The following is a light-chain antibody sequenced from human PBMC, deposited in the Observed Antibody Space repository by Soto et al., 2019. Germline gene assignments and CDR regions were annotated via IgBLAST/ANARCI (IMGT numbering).Light chain of an antibody. CDR1: QSLLYSSNNKNY. CDR2: WAS. V-gene: IGKV4-1*01. Sequence: DVVMTQSPESLAVSLGERATINCKSSQSLLYSSNNKNYLAWYQQKPGQPPKLLIYWASTRESGVPDRFSGSGSETGFTLTISSLEPEDFAVYYCQQRSNWPTFGQGTKVEIK. J-gene: IGKJ1*01. CDR3: QQRSNWPT.